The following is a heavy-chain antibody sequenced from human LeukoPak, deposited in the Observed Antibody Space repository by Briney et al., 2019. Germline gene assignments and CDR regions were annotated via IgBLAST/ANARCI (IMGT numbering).Heavy chain of an antibody. D-gene: IGHD6-13*01. CDR1: GFTFSSYG. CDR3: AKDLFSSEGSYFDY. CDR2: IRYDGSNK. J-gene: IGHJ4*02. Sequence: PGGSLRLSCAASGFTFSSYGMHWVRQAPGKGLEWVAFIRYDGSNKYYADSVKGRFTISRDNSKNTLYLQMNSLRAEDTAVYYCAKDLFSSEGSYFDYWGQGTLVTVSS. V-gene: IGHV3-30*02.